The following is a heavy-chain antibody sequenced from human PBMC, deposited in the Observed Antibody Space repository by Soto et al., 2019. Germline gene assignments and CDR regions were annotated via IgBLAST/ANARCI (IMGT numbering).Heavy chain of an antibody. CDR1: GFTFSSSA. CDR3: ARPLQQLVPSTMRYGMDV. D-gene: IGHD6-13*01. Sequence: GGSLRVSCAASGFTFSSSAMSWVRQAPGKGLEWVSAISGSGASTYYADSVKGRFTISRDNPKNTLYLQMNSLRAEDTAVYYCARPLQQLVPSTMRYGMDVWGQGTTVTVSS. J-gene: IGHJ6*02. CDR2: ISGSGAST. V-gene: IGHV3-23*01.